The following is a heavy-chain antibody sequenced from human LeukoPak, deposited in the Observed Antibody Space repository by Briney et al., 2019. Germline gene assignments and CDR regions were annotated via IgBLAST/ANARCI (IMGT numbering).Heavy chain of an antibody. CDR3: ARVAKGVTIFGVVIESAFDI. Sequence: ASVKVSCKASGYTXTSYYMHWVRQAPGQGLEWMGIINPSGGSTSYAQKFQGRVTMTRDTSTSTVYMELSSLRSEDTAVYYCARVAKGVTIFGVVIESAFDIWGQGTMVTVSS. J-gene: IGHJ3*02. CDR2: INPSGGST. V-gene: IGHV1-46*01. CDR1: GYTXTSYY. D-gene: IGHD3-3*01.